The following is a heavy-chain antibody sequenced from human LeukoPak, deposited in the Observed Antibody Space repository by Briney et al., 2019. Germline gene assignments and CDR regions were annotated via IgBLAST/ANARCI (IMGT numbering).Heavy chain of an antibody. CDR2: IYTSGST. D-gene: IGHD4/OR15-4a*01. J-gene: IGHJ6*03. V-gene: IGHV4-61*02. Sequence: PSETLSLTCTVSGGSISSGSYYWSWIRQPAGKGLEWIGRIYTSGSTNYNPSLKSRVTISVDTSKNQFSLKLSSVTAADTAVYYCARETMVEPYYYYYMDVWGKGTTVTISS. CDR1: GGSISSGSYY. CDR3: ARETMVEPYYYYYMDV.